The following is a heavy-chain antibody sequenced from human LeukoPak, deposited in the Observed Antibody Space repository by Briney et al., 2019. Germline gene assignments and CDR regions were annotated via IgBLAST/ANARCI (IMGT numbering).Heavy chain of an antibody. CDR2: IYTTGNT. V-gene: IGHV4-4*07. Sequence: SETLSLTCSVYGGSISSYYWSWIRQPAGKGREWIGRIYTTGNTDYNPSLKSRVTMSVDTSKNQFSLNLSSVTAADTAVYYCARDARGWSGFDYWGQGTLVTVSS. CDR3: ARDARGWSGFDY. CDR1: GGSISSYY. J-gene: IGHJ4*02. D-gene: IGHD3-3*01.